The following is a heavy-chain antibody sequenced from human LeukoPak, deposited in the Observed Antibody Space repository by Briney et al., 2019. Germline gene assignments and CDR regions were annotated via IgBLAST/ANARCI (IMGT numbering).Heavy chain of an antibody. Sequence: GGSLRLSCAASGFTVSSNYMSWVRQAPGKGLEWVSVIYGGGSTYYADSVKGRFTMSRDNSKNTLYLQMNSLRAEDTAVYYCASSSSWYSGLDYWGQGTLVTVSS. CDR1: GFTVSSNY. D-gene: IGHD6-13*01. V-gene: IGHV3-53*01. CDR3: ASSSSWYSGLDY. J-gene: IGHJ4*02. CDR2: IYGGGST.